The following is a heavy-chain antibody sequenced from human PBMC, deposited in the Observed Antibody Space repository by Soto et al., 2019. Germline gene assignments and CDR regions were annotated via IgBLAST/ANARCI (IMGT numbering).Heavy chain of an antibody. J-gene: IGHJ4*02. CDR2: IHYSGST. D-gene: IGHD1-26*01. CDR1: GGSISGYF. Sequence: QVQLQESGPGLVKPSETLSLTCTVSGGSISGYFWSWIRQPPGKGLEWIGIIHYSGSTDYNPSLKSRVTITGDTSKNQFSLKLSSVSAADTAVYYCARKGASGSYSNWGQGTLVTVSS. V-gene: IGHV4-59*08. CDR3: ARKGASGSYSN.